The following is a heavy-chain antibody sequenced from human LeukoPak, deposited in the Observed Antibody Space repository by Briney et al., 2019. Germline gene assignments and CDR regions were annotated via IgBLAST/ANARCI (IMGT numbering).Heavy chain of an antibody. Sequence: GGSLRLSCAASGFTFSSYWMTWVRQAPGKGLEWVASIKQDGSDKNYVDSVKGRFTISRDNAKNSLYLQMNSPRDEDTAVYYCARTRLSSDCWGQGTLVTVSS. J-gene: IGHJ4*02. CDR1: GFTFSSYW. CDR3: ARTRLSSDC. V-gene: IGHV3-7*01. D-gene: IGHD2/OR15-2a*01. CDR2: IKQDGSDK.